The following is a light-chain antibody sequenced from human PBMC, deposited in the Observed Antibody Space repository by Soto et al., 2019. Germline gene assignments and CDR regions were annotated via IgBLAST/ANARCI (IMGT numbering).Light chain of an antibody. CDR3: ASLTTTNFV. Sequence: QSVLTQPASVSGSPGQSITISCTGTSSDVGAYNLVSWYQHLPDKAPKLIISEVTNRPSGVSDRFSGSKSGNTASLTISGLQAEDEADYYCASLTTTNFVFGRRTKVTVL. V-gene: IGLV2-14*01. J-gene: IGLJ1*01. CDR2: EVT. CDR1: SSDVGAYNL.